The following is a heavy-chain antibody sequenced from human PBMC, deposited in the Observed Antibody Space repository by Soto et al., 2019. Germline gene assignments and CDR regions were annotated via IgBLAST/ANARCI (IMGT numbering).Heavy chain of an antibody. CDR2: MNPNSGNT. J-gene: IGHJ3*02. CDR1: GYTFTSYD. Sequence: QVQLVQSGAEVKKPGASVKVSCKASGYTFTSYDINWVRQATGQGLEWMGWMNPNSGNTGYAQKFQGRVTMTRNTSISTAYMELSSLRSEDTAVYYCARGHGYSGYDFTDAFDIWGQGTMVTASS. CDR3: ARGHGYSGYDFTDAFDI. D-gene: IGHD5-12*01. V-gene: IGHV1-8*01.